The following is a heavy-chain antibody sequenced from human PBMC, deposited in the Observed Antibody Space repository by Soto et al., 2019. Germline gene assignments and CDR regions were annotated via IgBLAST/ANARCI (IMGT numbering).Heavy chain of an antibody. J-gene: IGHJ4*01. D-gene: IGHD2-21*02. Sequence: QLQLQESDPGLVKPSETLSLTCTVSGGSISSSSYYWGWIRQPPGKGLQWIGSLYYSGSTSCNPSRGRRVHTSIDTSKNQFSLVLSPVTAADTAAYYSASLAAVGDSGRYYFDYCGDGIGVAVS. V-gene: IGHV4-39*01. CDR2: LYYSGST. CDR1: GGSISSSSYY. CDR3: ASLAAVGDSGRYYFDY.